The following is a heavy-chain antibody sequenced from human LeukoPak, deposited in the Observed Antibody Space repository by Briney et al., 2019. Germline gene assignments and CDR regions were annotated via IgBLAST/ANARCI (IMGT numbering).Heavy chain of an antibody. D-gene: IGHD2-2*01. V-gene: IGHV1-69*01. CDR1: GGTFSSYA. Sequence: SVKVSCKASGGTFSSYAISWVRQAPGQGLEWMGGIIPIFGTANYAQKFQGRVTITADESTSTAYMELSSLRAEDTAVYYCARMAVVIGGMDVWGKGTTVTVSS. J-gene: IGHJ6*04. CDR2: IIPIFGTA. CDR3: ARMAVVIGGMDV.